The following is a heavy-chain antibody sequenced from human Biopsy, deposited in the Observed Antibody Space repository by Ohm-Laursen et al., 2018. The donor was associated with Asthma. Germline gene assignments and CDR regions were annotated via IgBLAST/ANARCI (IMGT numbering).Heavy chain of an antibody. J-gene: IGHJ4*02. V-gene: IGHV4-39*01. CDR1: GASITSSAYY. CDR2: MYHSGSP. Sequence: SETLSLTRTVSGASITSSAYYWGWIRQPPGKGVEWIGSMYHSGSPYYHPSLKSRATISVDTSKNQLSLKMSSVTAADTAVYFCVRHQYSSSWSTFDYWGQGALVTVSS. D-gene: IGHD3-22*01. CDR3: VRHQYSSSWSTFDY.